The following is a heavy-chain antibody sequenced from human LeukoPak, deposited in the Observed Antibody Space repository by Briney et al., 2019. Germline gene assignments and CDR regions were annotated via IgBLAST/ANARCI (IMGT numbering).Heavy chain of an antibody. CDR2: ISSSGSTI. CDR1: GFTFSSYE. CDR3: ARELAVAGTGEY. V-gene: IGHV3-48*03. D-gene: IGHD6-19*01. J-gene: IGHJ4*02. Sequence: PGGSLRLSCAASGFTFSSYEMNWVRQAPGKGLEWVSYISSSGSTIYYADSVKGRFTISRDNAKNSLYLQMNNLRAEDTAVYYCARELAVAGTGEYWGQGTLVTVSS.